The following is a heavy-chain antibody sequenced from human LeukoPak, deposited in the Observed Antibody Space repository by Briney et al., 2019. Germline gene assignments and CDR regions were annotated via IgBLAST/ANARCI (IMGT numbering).Heavy chain of an antibody. CDR1: GGTFSSYA. CDR3: AREGRYCSSTSCYGGDWFDP. D-gene: IGHD2-2*01. CDR2: IIPILGIA. V-gene: IGHV1-69*04. J-gene: IGHJ5*02. Sequence: ASVKVSCKASGGTFSSYAISWVRQAPGQELEWMGRIIPILGIANYAQKFQGRVTITADKSTSTAYMELSSLRSEDTAVYYCAREGRYCSSTSCYGGDWFDPWGQGTLVTVSS.